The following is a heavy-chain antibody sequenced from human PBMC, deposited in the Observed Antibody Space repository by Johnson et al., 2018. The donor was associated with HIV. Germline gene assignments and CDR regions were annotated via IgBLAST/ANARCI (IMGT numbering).Heavy chain of an antibody. CDR2: INWNGGST. J-gene: IGHJ3*02. V-gene: IGHV3-20*04. CDR1: GFTFDDYG. D-gene: IGHD3-10*01. Sequence: VQLVESGGGVVRPGGSLRLSCAASGFTFDDYGMSWVRQAPGKGLEWVSGINWNGGSTGYADSVKGRLTISRDNSKNTLFLQLNSLRAEDTAVYYCGRAKGNSYYGSGHDAFDIWGRGTIVTVSS. CDR3: GRAKGNSYYGSGHDAFDI.